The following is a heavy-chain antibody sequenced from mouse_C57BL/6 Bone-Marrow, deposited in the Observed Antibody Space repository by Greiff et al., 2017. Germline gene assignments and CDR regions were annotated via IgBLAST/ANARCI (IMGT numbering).Heavy chain of an antibody. V-gene: IGHV1-69*01. J-gene: IGHJ2*01. Sequence: QVQLQQSGAELVMPGASVKLSCKASGYTFTSYWMHWVKQRPGQGLEWIGEIDPSDSYTNYNQKFKGKSTLTVDKSSSTAYMQLSSLTSEDSAVYYCARSYYYGSSYWDYWGQGTTLTVSS. D-gene: IGHD1-1*01. CDR1: GYTFTSYW. CDR2: IDPSDSYT. CDR3: ARSYYYGSSYWDY.